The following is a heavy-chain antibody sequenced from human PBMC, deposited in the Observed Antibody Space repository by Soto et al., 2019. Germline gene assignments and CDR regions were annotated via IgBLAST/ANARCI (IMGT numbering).Heavy chain of an antibody. Sequence: PSETLSLTCTVSGGSISSYYWSWIRQPPGKGLEWIGYIYYSGSTNYNPSLKSRVTISVDTSKNQFSLKLSSVTAADTAVYYCARGGAGDYLSMGSDYWGQGTLVTVSS. CDR2: IYYSGST. CDR3: ARGGAGDYLSMGSDY. CDR1: GGSISSYY. V-gene: IGHV4-59*01. D-gene: IGHD4-17*01. J-gene: IGHJ4*02.